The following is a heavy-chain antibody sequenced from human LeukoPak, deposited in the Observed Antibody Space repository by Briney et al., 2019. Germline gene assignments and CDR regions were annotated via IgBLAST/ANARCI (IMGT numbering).Heavy chain of an antibody. V-gene: IGHV3-23*01. CDR2: ISGSGGST. J-gene: IGHJ6*03. CDR3: AKGPARPYYYYYMDV. CDR1: GFTFSRYA. D-gene: IGHD6-6*01. Sequence: GGSLRLSCAASGFTFSRYAMSWVRQAPGKGLEWVSAISGSGGSTYYADSVKGRFTISRDNSKNTLYLQMNSLRAEDTAVYYCAKGPARPYYYYYMDVWGKGTTVTVSS.